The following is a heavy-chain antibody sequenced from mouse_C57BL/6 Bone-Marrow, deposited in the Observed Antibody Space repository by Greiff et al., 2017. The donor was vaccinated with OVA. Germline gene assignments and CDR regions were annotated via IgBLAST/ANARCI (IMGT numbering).Heavy chain of an antibody. Sequence: EVQLQQSGPELVKPGASVKISCKASGYTFTDYYMNWVKQSHGKSLEWIGDINPNNGGTSYNQKFKGKATLTVDKSSSTAYMEIRSLTSADSAVYYVARRGYDYVFDYWGQGTTLTVSS. V-gene: IGHV1-26*01. CDR1: GYTFTDYY. J-gene: IGHJ2*01. CDR2: INPNNGGT. CDR3: ARRGYDYVFDY. D-gene: IGHD2-4*01.